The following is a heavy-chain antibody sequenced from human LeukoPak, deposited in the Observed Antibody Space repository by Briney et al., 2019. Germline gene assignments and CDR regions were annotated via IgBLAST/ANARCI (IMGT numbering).Heavy chain of an antibody. Sequence: GGSLRLSCAASGFTVSSNYMRWVRQAPGRGLQWVSIIYSGGSTKLAASVEGRFTTSRDNSKNTGYLQMNSLRAEDAALYYCARQDRYTYYYEGSGHISHWGQGTLVTVSS. CDR2: IYSGGST. V-gene: IGHV3-53*01. CDR3: ARQDRYTYYYEGSGHISH. J-gene: IGHJ1*01. CDR1: GFTVSSNY. D-gene: IGHD3-22*01.